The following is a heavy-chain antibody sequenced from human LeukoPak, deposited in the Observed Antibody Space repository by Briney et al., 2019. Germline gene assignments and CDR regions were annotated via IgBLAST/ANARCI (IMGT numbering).Heavy chain of an antibody. V-gene: IGHV4-59*01. CDR3: ARGMVRGVVPHYYYYYGMDV. CDR1: GGSISSYY. D-gene: IGHD3-10*01. Sequence: SETLSLTCTVSGGSISSYYWSWIRQPPGKGLEWIGYIYYGGSTNYNPSLKSRVTISVDTSKNQFSLKLSSVTAADTAVYYCARGMVRGVVPHYYYYYGMDVWGKGTTVTVSS. J-gene: IGHJ6*04. CDR2: IYYGGST.